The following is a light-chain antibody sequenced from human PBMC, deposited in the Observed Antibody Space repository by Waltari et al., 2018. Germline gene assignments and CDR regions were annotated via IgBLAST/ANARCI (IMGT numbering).Light chain of an antibody. CDR3: QHYNNWPRYT. J-gene: IGKJ2*01. V-gene: IGKV3-15*01. CDR2: GAS. Sequence: EIVMTQSPATLSVSPGERATLSCRASQRVSSNLAWYQQKHGQAPRLLTHGASTRATGIPARFSGSGSGTEFTLTISSLQSEDFAVYYCQHYNNWPRYTFGQGTKLEIK. CDR1: QRVSSN.